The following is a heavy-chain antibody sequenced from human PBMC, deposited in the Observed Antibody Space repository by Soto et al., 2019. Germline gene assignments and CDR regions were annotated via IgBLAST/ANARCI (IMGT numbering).Heavy chain of an antibody. J-gene: IGHJ4*02. D-gene: IGHD6-13*01. CDR1: GGSINSGGYY. V-gene: IGHV4-31*03. Sequence: QVQLRESGPGLVKPSQTLSLTCTVSGGSINSGGYYWHWIRQHPGKGLEWIGYMYYSGSTYYNPFLRSRVIITAHTSENQFSLKLSSVTAADTAVYFCASGYSQSGYSSNWVFDYWGQGTLVNVSS. CDR3: ASGYSQSGYSSNWVFDY. CDR2: MYYSGST.